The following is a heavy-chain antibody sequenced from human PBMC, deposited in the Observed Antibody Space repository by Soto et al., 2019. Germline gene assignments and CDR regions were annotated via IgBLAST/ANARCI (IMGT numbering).Heavy chain of an antibody. V-gene: IGHV4-59*01. D-gene: IGHD6-13*01. CDR3: ARALPYSSSWYSMGYFDY. J-gene: IGHJ4*02. CDR2: IYHSGGT. CDR1: GGSFGGYK. Sequence: SETLSLTCAGYGGSFGGYKWGWIRQPPGAGVEWIGYIYHSGGTNYNPSLKSRVTISVDTSKNQFSLKLSSVTAADTAVYYCARALPYSSSWYSMGYFDYWGQGTLVTVSS.